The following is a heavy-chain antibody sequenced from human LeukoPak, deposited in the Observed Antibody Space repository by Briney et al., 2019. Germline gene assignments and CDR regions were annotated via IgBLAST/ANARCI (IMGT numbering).Heavy chain of an antibody. CDR1: GYTFTSYY. CDR3: ARSYYYDSSGMDDLGAFDI. J-gene: IGHJ3*02. D-gene: IGHD3-22*01. Sequence: GASVKVSCKASGYTFTSYYMHWVRQAPGQGLEWMGIINPSGGSTSYAQKFQGRVTMTRDTSTSTVYMELSSLRSEDTAVYYCARSYYYDSSGMDDLGAFDIWGQGTMVTVSS. CDR2: INPSGGST. V-gene: IGHV1-46*01.